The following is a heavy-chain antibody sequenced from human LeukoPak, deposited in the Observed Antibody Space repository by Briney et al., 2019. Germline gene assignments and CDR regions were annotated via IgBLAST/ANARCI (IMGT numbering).Heavy chain of an antibody. CDR1: GFTFSNAW. CDR3: TTERSTVTTTRFDY. D-gene: IGHD4-17*01. Sequence: GGSLRLSCAASGFTFSNAWMSWVRQAPGKGLEWVGRIKSKTDGRTTDYAAPVKGRFTISRDDSKNTLYLQMNSLKTEDTAVYYCTTERSTVTTTRFDYWGQGTLVTVSS. V-gene: IGHV3-15*01. J-gene: IGHJ4*02. CDR2: IKSKTDGRTT.